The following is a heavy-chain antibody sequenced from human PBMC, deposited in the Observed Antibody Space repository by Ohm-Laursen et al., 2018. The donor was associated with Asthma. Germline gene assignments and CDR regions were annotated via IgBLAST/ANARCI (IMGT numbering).Heavy chain of an antibody. J-gene: IGHJ4*02. CDR3: ARKAGSCIVSTCYSLDF. CDR1: GGTFSTSV. V-gene: IGHV1-69*13. Sequence: SVKVSCKASGGTFSTSVFGWVRQAPGQGLEWLGGLNSVFGTSTYAQKFHDRFTITADEYTSTVNMTLSSLTSEDTAVYYCARKAGSCIVSTCYSLDFWGQGTLVTVSS. D-gene: IGHD2-15*01. CDR2: LNSVFGTS.